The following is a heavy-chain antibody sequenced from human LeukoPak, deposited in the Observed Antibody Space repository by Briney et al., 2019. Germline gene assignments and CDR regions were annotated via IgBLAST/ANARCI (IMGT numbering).Heavy chain of an antibody. CDR1: GGSISSSSYY. CDR2: IYYSGST. Sequence: SETLSLTCTVSGGSISSSSYYWGWIRQPPGKGLEWIGSIYYSGSTYYNPSLKSRVTISVDKSKNQFSLKLSSVTAADTAVYYCARVPTTNWNDALDYWGQGTLVTVSS. J-gene: IGHJ4*02. V-gene: IGHV4-39*07. CDR3: ARVPTTNWNDALDY. D-gene: IGHD1-20*01.